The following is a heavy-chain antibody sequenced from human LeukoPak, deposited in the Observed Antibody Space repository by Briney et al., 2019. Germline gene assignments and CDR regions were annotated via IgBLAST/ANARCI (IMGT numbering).Heavy chain of an antibody. CDR2: IRYDGSNK. J-gene: IGHJ4*02. D-gene: IGHD5-24*01. V-gene: IGHV3-30*02. CDR3: ARGRGMATTYFDY. CDR1: GFTFSSYG. Sequence: GGSLRPSCAASGFTFSSYGMHWVRQAPGKGLEWVAFIRYDGSNKYYADSVKGRFTISRDNSKNTLYLQMNSLRAEDTAVYYCARGRGMATTYFDYWGQGTLVTVSS.